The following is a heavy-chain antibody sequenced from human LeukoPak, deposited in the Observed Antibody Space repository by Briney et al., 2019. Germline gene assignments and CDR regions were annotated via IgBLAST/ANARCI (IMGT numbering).Heavy chain of an antibody. CDR2: IYYSVST. CDR3: ARDSGIPGTWDY. V-gene: IGHV4-59*12. D-gene: IGHD1-7*01. J-gene: IGHJ4*02. Sequence: SETLSLTCTVSGGSISSYCWSWVRQPPGKGLEWVGYIYYSVSTNYNPSLKRRVTISVDTPKNQFSLKLCSVTAADTAVYYCARDSGIPGTWDYWGQGPLVTLSS. CDR1: GGSISSYC.